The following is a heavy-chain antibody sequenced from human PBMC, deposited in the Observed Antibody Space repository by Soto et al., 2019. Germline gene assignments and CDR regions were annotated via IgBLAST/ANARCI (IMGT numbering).Heavy chain of an antibody. CDR3: ARVLRGVVNWFDP. V-gene: IGHV1-18*01. J-gene: IGHJ5*02. D-gene: IGHD3-10*01. Sequence: HLVQSGPEVKQPGASVTVSCKTSGDTFTNFGLSWVRQAPGQGLEWRGWIATYNSNKNYAQKFQGRITLTTDTSTSTAYMELKSLGYDDTAVYYCARVLRGVVNWFDPWGQGTLVTVSS. CDR2: IATYNSNK. CDR1: GDTFTNFG.